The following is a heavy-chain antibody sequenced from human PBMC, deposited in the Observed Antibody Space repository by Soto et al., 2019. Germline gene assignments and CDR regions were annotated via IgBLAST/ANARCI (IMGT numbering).Heavy chain of an antibody. CDR1: GFTFTSSA. V-gene: IGHV1-58*01. CDR2: IVVGSGNT. CDR3: AALKVRHEVGYCTNGVCYDYYGMDV. Sequence: SVKVSCKASGFTFTSSAVQWVRQARGQRLEWIGWIVVGSGNTNYAQKFQERVTITRDMSTSTAYMELSSLRSEDTAVYYCAALKVRHEVGYCTNGVCYDYYGMDVWGQGTTVTVSS. D-gene: IGHD2-8*01. J-gene: IGHJ6*02.